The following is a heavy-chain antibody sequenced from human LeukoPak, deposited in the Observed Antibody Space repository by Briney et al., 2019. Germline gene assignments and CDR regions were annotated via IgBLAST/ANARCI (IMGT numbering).Heavy chain of an antibody. D-gene: IGHD1-26*01. CDR3: ARDHYIGSPNWFDP. CDR2: IIPSFDVG. CDR1: GGTFNSYA. V-gene: IGHV1-69*04. J-gene: IGHJ5*02. Sequence: SVKVSCKASGGTFNSYAISWVRQAPGQGLEWMGRIIPSFDVGNYAQRFQGRVTITADKSTNTSYMELSSLRSEDTAVYYCARDHYIGSPNWFDPWGQGTLVTVSS.